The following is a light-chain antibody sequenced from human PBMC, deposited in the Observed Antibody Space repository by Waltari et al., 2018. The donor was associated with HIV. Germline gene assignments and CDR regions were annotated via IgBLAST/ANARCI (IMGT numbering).Light chain of an antibody. CDR2: GVT. CDR1: SSDFDLHNF. CDR3: TTYTATDSLL. J-gene: IGLJ2*01. V-gene: IGLV2-14*01. Sequence: SALTQPASVSGSPGPSVTLSCTVTSSDFDLHNFLSWYQQHPGRAPQLIIFGVTYRPSGISSRFSASKSGDTASLTISGLQSGDEADYYCTTYTATDSLLIGSGTKLTVL.